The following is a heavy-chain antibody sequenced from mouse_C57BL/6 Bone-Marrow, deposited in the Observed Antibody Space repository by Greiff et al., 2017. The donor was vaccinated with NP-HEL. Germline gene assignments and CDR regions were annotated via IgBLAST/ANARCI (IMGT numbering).Heavy chain of an antibody. CDR2: INYDGSST. V-gene: IGHV5-16*01. CDR3: AREPPFYYGSSYWYFDV. Sequence: DVKLVESEGGLVQPGRSMKLSCTASGFTFSDYYMAWVRQVPERGLEWVANINYDGSSTYYLDSLKSRFIISRDNATNILYLQMSSLKSEDTATYYCAREPPFYYGSSYWYFDVWGTGTTVTVSS. CDR1: GFTFSDYY. D-gene: IGHD1-1*01. J-gene: IGHJ1*03.